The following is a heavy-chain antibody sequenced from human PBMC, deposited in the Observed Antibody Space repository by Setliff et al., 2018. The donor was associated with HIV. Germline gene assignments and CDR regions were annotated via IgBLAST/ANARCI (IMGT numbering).Heavy chain of an antibody. V-gene: IGHV1-8*02. Sequence: ASVKVSCKASGYTFTSYDINWVRQATGQGLEWMGWMNPNSGNTGYAQKFRDRVTLTTDTSTSTAYMEVRSLTSDDTAVYYCARGYCGGGICYSPNWLDPWGQGTLVTVSS. CDR1: GYTFTSYD. J-gene: IGHJ5*02. CDR3: ARGYCGGGICYSPNWLDP. CDR2: MNPNSGNT. D-gene: IGHD2-15*01.